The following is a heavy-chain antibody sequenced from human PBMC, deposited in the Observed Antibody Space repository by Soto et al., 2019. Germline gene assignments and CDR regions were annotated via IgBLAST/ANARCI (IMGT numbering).Heavy chain of an antibody. CDR3: AREGEWFPNQNDYYYGMDV. CDR1: GGTFSSYA. D-gene: IGHD3-3*01. J-gene: IGHJ6*02. Sequence: QVQLVQSGAEVKKPGSSVKVSCKASGGTFSSYAISWVRQAPGQGLEWMGGVIPIFGTANYAQKFQGRVTITADESTSTAYMELSSLRSEDTAVYYCAREGEWFPNQNDYYYGMDVWGQGTTVTVSS. V-gene: IGHV1-69*01. CDR2: VIPIFGTA.